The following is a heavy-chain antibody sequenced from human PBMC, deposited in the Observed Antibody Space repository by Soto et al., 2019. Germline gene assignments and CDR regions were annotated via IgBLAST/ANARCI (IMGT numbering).Heavy chain of an antibody. D-gene: IGHD5-18*01. J-gene: IGHJ4*02. Sequence: QVQLQESGPGLVKPSQTLSLTCTVSGGSINSGGYCWSWIRQHPGKGLDWIGCISYGGSTSYNPXLXGXATISVDTSKNQFSLKLSSVTAADTAVYYCSRGILVWGQGTLITVSS. V-gene: IGHV4-31*01. CDR2: ISYGGST. CDR3: SRGILV. CDR1: GGSINSGGYC.